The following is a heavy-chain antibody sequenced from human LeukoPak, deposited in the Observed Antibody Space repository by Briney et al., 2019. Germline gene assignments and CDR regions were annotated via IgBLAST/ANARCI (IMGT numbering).Heavy chain of an antibody. CDR2: INSDGGST. CDR3: ARRSAAKDAFDI. J-gene: IGHJ3*02. D-gene: IGHD6-25*01. Sequence: GGSLRLSCAASGFTVSSNYMNWVRQAPGKGLVWVSRINSDGGSTSYTDSVKGRFTISRDNAKNTLYLQMNSLRAEDTAVYYCARRSAAKDAFDIWGQGTKVTVSS. V-gene: IGHV3-74*01. CDR1: GFTVSSNY.